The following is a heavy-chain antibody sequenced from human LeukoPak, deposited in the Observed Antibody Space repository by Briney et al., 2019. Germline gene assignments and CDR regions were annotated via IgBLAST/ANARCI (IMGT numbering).Heavy chain of an antibody. CDR2: IYHSGST. CDR3: ARGEYYFDY. Sequence: SETLSLTCTVSGYSISSGYYWGWIRQPPGKGLEWIGSIYHSGSTYYNPSLKSRVTISVDTSKNQFSLKLSSVTAADTAVYYCARGEYYFDYWGQGTLVTVSS. CDR1: GYSISSGYY. V-gene: IGHV4-38-2*02. J-gene: IGHJ4*02.